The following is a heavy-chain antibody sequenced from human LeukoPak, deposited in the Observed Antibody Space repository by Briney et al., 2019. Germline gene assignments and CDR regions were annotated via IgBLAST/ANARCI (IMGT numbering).Heavy chain of an antibody. J-gene: IGHJ4*02. CDR2: ISSSSSTI. D-gene: IGHD2-2*03. CDR1: GFTFSSYS. CDR3: ARVLGMDIVVVPAAEDY. V-gene: IGHV3-48*01. Sequence: PGGSLRFSCAASGFTFSSYSMNWVRQAPGKGLEWVSYISSSSSTIYYADSVKGRFTISRDNAKNSLYLQMNSLRAEDTAVYYCARVLGMDIVVVPAAEDYWGQGTLVTVSS.